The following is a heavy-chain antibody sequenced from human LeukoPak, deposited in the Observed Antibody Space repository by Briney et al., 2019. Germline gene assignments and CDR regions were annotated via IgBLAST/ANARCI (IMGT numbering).Heavy chain of an antibody. Sequence: ASVKVSCKASGYTFTGYYMHWVRQAPGQGLEWMGWINPNSGGTSYAQKFQGRVTMTRNTSISTAYMELSRLRSDDTAVYYCARDLFTYYYDSSGYCLDYWGQGTLVTVSS. CDR2: INPNSGGT. V-gene: IGHV1-2*02. CDR3: ARDLFTYYYDSSGYCLDY. CDR1: GYTFTGYY. D-gene: IGHD3-22*01. J-gene: IGHJ4*02.